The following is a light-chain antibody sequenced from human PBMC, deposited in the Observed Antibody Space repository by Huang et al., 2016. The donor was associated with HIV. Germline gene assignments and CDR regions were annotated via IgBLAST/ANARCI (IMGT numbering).Light chain of an antibody. V-gene: IGKV3-15*01. CDR3: QQYHDWPRT. CDR2: GAS. J-gene: IGKJ1*01. CDR1: QSVSSN. Sequence: EIVMTQSPATLSVSPGERATLSCRASQSVSSNLAWYQQKPGQAPRLLISGASTRAPVIPARFTGSGSGTDFTLTISSLQSEDFALYYCQQYHDWPRTFGQGTKVDIK.